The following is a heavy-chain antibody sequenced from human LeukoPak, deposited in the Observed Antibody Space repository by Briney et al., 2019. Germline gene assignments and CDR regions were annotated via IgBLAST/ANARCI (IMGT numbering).Heavy chain of an antibody. Sequence: PSETLSLTCSVSGGSISPYYWSWLRQPPGKGMEWIAYIYYTGDTNYNPSLKSRVTISVDTSKNQFSLTLSSVTAADTAVYYCARHHPKGYSSAWYYFDFWGQGSLVTVSS. V-gene: IGHV4-59*08. CDR1: GGSISPYY. D-gene: IGHD6-13*01. CDR2: IYYTGDT. CDR3: ARHHPKGYSSAWYYFDF. J-gene: IGHJ4*02.